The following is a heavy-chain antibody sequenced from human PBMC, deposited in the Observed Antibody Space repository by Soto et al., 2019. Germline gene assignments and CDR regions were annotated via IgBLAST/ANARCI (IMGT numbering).Heavy chain of an antibody. CDR2: IYYNGST. CDR3: ARDRDYYCSGSYYNPEAQPSYYYGMDV. CDR1: GGSISSGGYS. V-gene: IGHV4-61*08. D-gene: IGHD3-10*01. J-gene: IGHJ6*02. Sequence: PSETLSLTCAVSGGSISSGGYSWSWIRQPPGKGLEWIGYIYYNGSTNYNPSLKSRVTISVDTSKNQFSLKLSSVTAADTAVYYCARDRDYYCSGSYYNPEAQPSYYYGMDVWGQGTTVTVSS.